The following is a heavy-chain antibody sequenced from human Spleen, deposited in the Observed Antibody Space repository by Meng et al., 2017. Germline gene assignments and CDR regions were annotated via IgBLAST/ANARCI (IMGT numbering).Heavy chain of an antibody. V-gene: IGHV4-34*01. CDR2: INHSGST. D-gene: IGHD4-11*01. J-gene: IGHJ4*02. CDR1: GGSFSDYY. Sequence: QVQRQQGGAGLLKPSETLSLTCVVPGGSFSDYYGSWIRQPPGKGLEWIGEINHSGSTNYNPSLESRATISVDTSQNNLSLKLSSVTAADSAVYYCARGPTTMAHDFDYWGQGTLVTVSS. CDR3: ARGPTTMAHDFDY.